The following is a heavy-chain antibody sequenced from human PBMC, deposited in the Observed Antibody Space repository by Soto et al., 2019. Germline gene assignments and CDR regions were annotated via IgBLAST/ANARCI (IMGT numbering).Heavy chain of an antibody. D-gene: IGHD6-19*01. J-gene: IGHJ4*02. CDR1: GFTFSSYA. CDR3: ARAGDSSGWATCDY. Sequence: QVQLVESGGGVVQPGRSLRLSCAASGFTFSSYAMHWVRQAPGKGLEWVAVISYDGSNKYYAGCVKGRFTISRDKSKNTLYMQLNSLRGEDTAVYYCARAGDSSGWATCDYWGQGTLVTVSS. V-gene: IGHV3-30-3*01. CDR2: ISYDGSNK.